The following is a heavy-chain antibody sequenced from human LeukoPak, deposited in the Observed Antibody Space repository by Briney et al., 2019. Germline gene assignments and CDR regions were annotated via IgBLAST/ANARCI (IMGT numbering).Heavy chain of an antibody. D-gene: IGHD6-13*01. Sequence: PSETLSLTCTVSGGSISIGGYYWTWIRQPAGKGLEWIGRIYASGSTNYNPSLKSRLTISVDTSKNQFSLNLSSVTAADTAVYHCARSYSSSSVVSYYYYYMDVWGKGTTVTVSS. V-gene: IGHV4-61*02. CDR1: GGSISIGGYY. J-gene: IGHJ6*03. CDR3: ARSYSSSSVVSYYYYYMDV. CDR2: IYASGST.